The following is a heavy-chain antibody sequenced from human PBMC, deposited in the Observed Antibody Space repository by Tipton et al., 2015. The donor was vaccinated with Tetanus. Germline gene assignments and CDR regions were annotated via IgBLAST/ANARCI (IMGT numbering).Heavy chain of an antibody. V-gene: IGHV4-31*03. J-gene: IGHJ5*02. CDR1: GASISSGGYF. CDR2: IYYSGST. CDR3: ARDQGGGRVARLNWFGP. Sequence: TLFLTCSVSGASISSGGYFWNWIRHRPGQGLEWIGYIYYSGSTFYNPSLKSRVTMSVDTSNNQFSLRLSSVTAADTAVYYCARDQGGGRVARLNWFGPWGQGTLVTVSS. D-gene: IGHD3-16*01.